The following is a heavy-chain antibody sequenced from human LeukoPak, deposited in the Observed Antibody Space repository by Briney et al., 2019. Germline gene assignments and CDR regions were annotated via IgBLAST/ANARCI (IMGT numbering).Heavy chain of an antibody. CDR2: ISSSSSYI. J-gene: IGHJ4*02. V-gene: IGHV3-21*01. Sequence: GGSLRLSCAASGFTFGIYTMNWVRQAPGKGLEWVSSISSSSSYIYYADSLKGRFTISRDNTKNSLYLQMNSLRAEDTAVYYCARDWMLFHRPDYWGQGTLVTVSS. D-gene: IGHD2-21*01. CDR3: ARDWMLFHRPDY. CDR1: GFTFGIYT.